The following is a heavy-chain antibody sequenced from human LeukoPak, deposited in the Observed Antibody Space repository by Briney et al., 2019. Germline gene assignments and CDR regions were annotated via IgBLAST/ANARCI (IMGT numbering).Heavy chain of an antibody. CDR3: ARDYDFWSGYSSHDAFDI. Sequence: PGGSLRLSCAASGFTFSSYSMNWVRQAPGKGLEWVSSISSSSSYIYYADSVKGRFTISRDNAKNSLYLQMNSLRAEDTAVYYCARDYDFWSGYSSHDAFDIWGQGTMVTVSS. J-gene: IGHJ3*02. V-gene: IGHV3-21*01. CDR1: GFTFSSYS. CDR2: ISSSSSYI. D-gene: IGHD3-3*01.